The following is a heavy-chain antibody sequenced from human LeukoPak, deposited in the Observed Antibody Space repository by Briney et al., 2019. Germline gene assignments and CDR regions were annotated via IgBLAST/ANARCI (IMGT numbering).Heavy chain of an antibody. CDR3: ARHKDYYYSYMDV. V-gene: IGHV4-39*01. CDR1: GDSISTSSYY. Sequence: SETLSLTCSVSGDSISTSSYYWGWIRQPPGKGLEWIGTIYYSGSTYYNPSLTSRVTISVDTSKNQFSLKLSPVTAADTAVYYCARHKDYYYSYMDVWGKGTTVTISS. J-gene: IGHJ6*03. CDR2: IYYSGST.